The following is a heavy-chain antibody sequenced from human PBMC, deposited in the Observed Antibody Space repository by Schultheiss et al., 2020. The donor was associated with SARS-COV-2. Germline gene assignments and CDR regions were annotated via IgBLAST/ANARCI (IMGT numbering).Heavy chain of an antibody. CDR3: LRDNYGVDY. CDR2: IDSDGSNT. D-gene: IGHD3-16*01. J-gene: IGHJ4*02. CDR1: GFTFSSYW. V-gene: IGHV3-74*01. Sequence: GGSLRLSCAASGFTFSSYWMHWVRQAPGKGLVWVSQIDSDGSNTRYADSVRGRFTISRDNAKNTLYLQMNSLRAEDTAVYYCLRDNYGVDYWGQGTLVTVSS.